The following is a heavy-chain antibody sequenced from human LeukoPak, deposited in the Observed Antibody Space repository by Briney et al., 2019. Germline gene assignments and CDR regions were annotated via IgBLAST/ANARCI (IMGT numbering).Heavy chain of an antibody. J-gene: IGHJ4*02. CDR3: ARGPTVTTYYYFDY. Sequence: SETLSLTCTVSGGSISSSSYYWGWIRQPPGKGLEWIGSIYYSGSTNYNPSLKSRVTISVDTSKNQFSLKLSSVTAADTAVYYCARGPTVTTYYYFDYWGQGTLVTVSS. V-gene: IGHV4-39*07. CDR2: IYYSGST. D-gene: IGHD4-17*01. CDR1: GGSISSSSYY.